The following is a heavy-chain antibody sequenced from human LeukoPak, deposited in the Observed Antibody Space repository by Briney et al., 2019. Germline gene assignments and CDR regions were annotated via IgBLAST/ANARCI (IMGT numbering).Heavy chain of an antibody. CDR1: GFTFSSYG. D-gene: IGHD3-16*01. CDR3: AKDWGVYFDY. J-gene: IGHJ4*02. V-gene: IGHV3-30*02. Sequence: GSLRLSCAASGFTFSSYGMNWVRQAPGKGLEWVAFIRDGSNKYYADSVKGRFTISRDNFKNTLYLEMNSLRAEDTAVYYCAKDWGVYFDYWGQGTLVTVSS. CDR2: IRDGSNK.